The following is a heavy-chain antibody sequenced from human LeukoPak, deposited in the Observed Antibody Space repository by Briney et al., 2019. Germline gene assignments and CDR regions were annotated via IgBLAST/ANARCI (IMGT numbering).Heavy chain of an antibody. V-gene: IGHV4-34*01. D-gene: IGHD2-15*01. CDR2: INHSGST. J-gene: IGHJ4*02. Sequence: PSETLSLTCTVSGGSISSYYWSWIRQPPGKGLEWIGEINHSGSTNYNPSLKSRVTISVDTSKNQFSLKLSSVTAADTAVYYCARGWSDYFDYWGQGTLVTVSS. CDR3: ARGWSDYFDY. CDR1: GGSISSYY.